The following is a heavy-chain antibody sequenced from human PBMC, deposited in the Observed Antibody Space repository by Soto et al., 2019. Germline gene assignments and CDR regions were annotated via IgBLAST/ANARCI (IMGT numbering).Heavy chain of an antibody. V-gene: IGHV3-7*01. CDR3: ARGDTPMITGMDSFDI. CDR2: IKQDGTEK. Sequence: GGSLRLSCAASGFTFSRYWMNWVRQAPGKGLEWVANIKQDGTEKNYVDSVKGRFTISRDNARNSLYLQMDSLRAEDTAVYFCARGDTPMITGMDSFDIWGQGTMVTVSS. J-gene: IGHJ3*02. D-gene: IGHD5-18*01. CDR1: GFTFSRYW.